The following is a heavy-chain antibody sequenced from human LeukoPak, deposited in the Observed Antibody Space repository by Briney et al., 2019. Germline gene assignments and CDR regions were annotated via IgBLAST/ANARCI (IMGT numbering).Heavy chain of an antibody. CDR2: INPNSGGT. CDR3: ARDYYDSSGYYPTY. CDR1: GYTFTGYY. D-gene: IGHD3-22*01. Sequence: ASVKVSCEASGYTFTGYYMHWVRQAPGQGLEWMGWINPNSGGTNYAQKFQGRVTMTRDTSISTAYMELSRLRSDDTAVYYCARDYYDSSGYYPTYWGQGTLVTVSS. V-gene: IGHV1-2*02. J-gene: IGHJ4*02.